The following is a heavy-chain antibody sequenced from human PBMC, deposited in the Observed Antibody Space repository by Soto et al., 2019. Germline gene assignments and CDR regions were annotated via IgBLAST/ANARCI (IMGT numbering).Heavy chain of an antibody. CDR1: GFTFSSYA. J-gene: IGHJ4*02. D-gene: IGHD6-13*01. V-gene: IGHV3-23*01. CDR3: ANSKRSSSWYAMDY. Sequence: GGSLRLSCAASGFTFSSYAMSWVRQAPGKGLEWVSAISGSGGSTYYADSVKGRFTISRDNSKNTLYLQMNSLRAEDTAVYYCANSKRSSSWYAMDYWGQGTLVTVSS. CDR2: ISGSGGST.